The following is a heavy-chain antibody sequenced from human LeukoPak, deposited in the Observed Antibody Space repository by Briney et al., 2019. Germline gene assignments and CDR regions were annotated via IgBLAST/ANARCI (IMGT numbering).Heavy chain of an antibody. CDR3: ARPYGYSYGLDY. CDR1: GFTFSSYG. CDR2: ISYDGSNK. D-gene: IGHD5-18*01. Sequence: TGGSLRLSCAASGFTFSSYGMHWVRQAPGKGLEWVAVISYDGSNKYYADSVKGRFTISRDNSKNTLYLQMNSLRAEDTAVYYCARPYGYSYGLDYWGQGTLVTVSS. J-gene: IGHJ4*02. V-gene: IGHV3-30*03.